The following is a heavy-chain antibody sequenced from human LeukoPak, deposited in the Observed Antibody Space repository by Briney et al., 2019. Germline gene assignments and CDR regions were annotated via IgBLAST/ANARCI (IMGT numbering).Heavy chain of an antibody. J-gene: IGHJ4*02. CDR1: GGSIKSGSYY. Sequence: PSETLSPTCTVSGGSIKSGSYYWSWIRQPPGKGLEWIGYIYYSGSTNYNPSLKSRVTISVDTSKNQFSLKLSSVTAADTAVYYCARAVDTAMVLDYWGQGTLVTVSS. D-gene: IGHD5-18*01. CDR3: ARAVDTAMVLDY. CDR2: IYYSGST. V-gene: IGHV4-61*01.